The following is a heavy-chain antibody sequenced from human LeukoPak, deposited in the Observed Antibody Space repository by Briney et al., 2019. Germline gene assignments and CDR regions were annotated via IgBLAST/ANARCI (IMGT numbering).Heavy chain of an antibody. V-gene: IGHV3-48*03. Sequence: GGSLRLSCAASGFTSYAYEINWVRQAPGKELEWVSYISGSGRTIYYADSVKGRFTISWDNAKNSVYLQMNRLTAEDTAVYYCARGVYGRFDSWGQGTPVTVSS. CDR2: ISGSGRTI. CDR3: ARGVYGRFDS. J-gene: IGHJ5*01. D-gene: IGHD2/OR15-2a*01. CDR1: GFTSYAYE.